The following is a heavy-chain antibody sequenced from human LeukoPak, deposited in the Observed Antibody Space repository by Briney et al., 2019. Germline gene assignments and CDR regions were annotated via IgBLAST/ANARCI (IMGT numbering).Heavy chain of an antibody. V-gene: IGHV3-21*01. D-gene: IGHD3-10*01. CDR1: GFTFSSYS. CDR2: ISSRSSYI. J-gene: IGHJ6*03. Sequence: GGSLRLACAASGFTFSSYSMNWVRQAPGKGLEWVSSISSRSSYIYYAASVKGRFTIYRDNAKNPLYLQMNSVRAEDTDVYYCARGPYGSGSRQRSYYYYMDVWGKGTTVTISS. CDR3: ARGPYGSGSRQRSYYYYMDV.